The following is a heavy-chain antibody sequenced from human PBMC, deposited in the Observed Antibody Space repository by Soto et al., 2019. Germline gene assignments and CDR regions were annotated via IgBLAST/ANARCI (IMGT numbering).Heavy chain of an antibody. CDR1: GYTFTTYG. CDR2: IGGYNGDS. D-gene: IGHD2-8*01. V-gene: IGHV1-18*04. Sequence: QPQLVQSGPEVRKPGASVNVSCKASGYTFTTYGISWVRQAPGQGLEWMGWIGGYNGDSHNAQKFQGRLTMTSDTSTKTAYMELRSLISDDTAVYYCARVGNNGLPLDYDYGGQGTLVIVSS. CDR3: ARVGNNGLPLDYDY. J-gene: IGHJ4*02.